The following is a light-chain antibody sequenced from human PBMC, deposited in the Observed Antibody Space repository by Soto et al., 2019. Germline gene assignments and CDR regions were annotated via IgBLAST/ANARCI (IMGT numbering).Light chain of an antibody. CDR2: DAS. Sequence: EIVLTQSPVTLSLSPGEGATLSCRASQSVSSYLAWYQQKPGQAPRLLIYDASNRATGIPARFSGSGSGTDFTLTISSLEPEDFAVYYCQQRLNWQVTFGQGTRL. CDR1: QSVSSY. CDR3: QQRLNWQVT. V-gene: IGKV3-11*01. J-gene: IGKJ5*01.